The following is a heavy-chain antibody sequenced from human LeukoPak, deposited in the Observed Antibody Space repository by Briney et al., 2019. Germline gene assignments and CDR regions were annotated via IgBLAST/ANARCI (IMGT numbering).Heavy chain of an antibody. D-gene: IGHD1-26*01. CDR3: ARVYSGAYYRGEY. Sequence: GGSLRLSCAASGFTFSSYGMHWVRQAPGKGLEWVAFIRYDGSNKYYADSVKGRFTISRDDSKNTLYLQMNSLRGEDTAVYYCARVYSGAYYRGEYWGQGTLVTVSS. J-gene: IGHJ4*02. CDR2: IRYDGSNK. V-gene: IGHV3-30*02. CDR1: GFTFSSYG.